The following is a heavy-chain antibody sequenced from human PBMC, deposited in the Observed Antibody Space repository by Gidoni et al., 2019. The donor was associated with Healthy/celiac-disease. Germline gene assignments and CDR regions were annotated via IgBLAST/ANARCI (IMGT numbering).Heavy chain of an antibody. Sequence: QVQLVESGGGVVQPGRSLRLSCAASGFTFRSYGMHWVRQAPGKGLEWVAVIWYDGSNKYYADSVKGRFTISRDNSKNTLYLQMNSLRAEDTAVYYCARGPNYENFFPYYYGMDVWGQGTTVTVSS. CDR1: GFTFRSYG. CDR2: IWYDGSNK. D-gene: IGHD4-4*01. V-gene: IGHV3-33*01. CDR3: ARGPNYENFFPYYYGMDV. J-gene: IGHJ6*02.